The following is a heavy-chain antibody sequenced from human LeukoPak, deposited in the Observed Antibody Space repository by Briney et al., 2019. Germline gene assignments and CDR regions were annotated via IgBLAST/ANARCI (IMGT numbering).Heavy chain of an antibody. Sequence: GGSLRLSCAASGFTFSSYEMNWVRQAPGKGLEWVSYISSSGSTIYYADSVKGRFTISRDNAKNSLYLQMNSLRAEDTAVYYCARKPLYYYDSSGRGAFDIWGQGTMVTVSS. J-gene: IGHJ3*02. V-gene: IGHV3-48*03. CDR1: GFTFSSYE. D-gene: IGHD3-22*01. CDR3: ARKPLYYYDSSGRGAFDI. CDR2: ISSSGSTI.